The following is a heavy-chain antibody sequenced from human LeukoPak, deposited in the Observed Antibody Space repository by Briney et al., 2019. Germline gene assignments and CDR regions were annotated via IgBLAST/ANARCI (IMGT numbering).Heavy chain of an antibody. D-gene: IGHD3-10*01. J-gene: IGHJ4*02. V-gene: IGHV3-33*08. CDR3: AGNYGPYYFDY. CDR1: GFTFSTYG. CDR2: IWYDGSNK. Sequence: PGTSLRLSCAASGFTFSTYGIHWVRQAPGKGLEWVAVIWYDGSNKYYADSVKGRFTISRDNSKNTLYLQMNSLRAEDTAVYYCAGNYGPYYFDYWGQGTLVTVSS.